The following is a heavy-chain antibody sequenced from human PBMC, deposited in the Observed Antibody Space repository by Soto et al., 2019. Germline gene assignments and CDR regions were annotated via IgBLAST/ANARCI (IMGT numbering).Heavy chain of an antibody. D-gene: IGHD2-2*01. J-gene: IGHJ3*02. CDR1: GGSISSGGYY. V-gene: IGHV4-31*03. CDR2: IYYSGST. Sequence: QVQLQESGPGLVKPSQTLSLTCTVSGGSISSGGYYWSWIRQHPGKGLEWIGYIYYSGSTYYNPXXKCRVTISVDXXKXQXXLKLSSVTAADTAVYYCARSDNCISTSCYAYAFDIWGQGTMVTVSS. CDR3: ARSDNCISTSCYAYAFDI.